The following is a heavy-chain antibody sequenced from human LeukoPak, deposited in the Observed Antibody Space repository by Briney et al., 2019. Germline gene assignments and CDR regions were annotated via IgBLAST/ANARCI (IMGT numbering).Heavy chain of an antibody. CDR2: IHTSVGT. Sequence: SETLSLTCAVYGGSFSGHYWHWFRQPPGKGLEWIGAIHTSVGTDYNPSFKSRVAMSGDTSKNPFSLKLSPVTAADTAVYYCAGHFYIDLLGPGTLVTVSS. CDR1: GGSFSGHY. V-gene: IGHV4-34*01. CDR3: AGHFYIDL. J-gene: IGHJ2*01.